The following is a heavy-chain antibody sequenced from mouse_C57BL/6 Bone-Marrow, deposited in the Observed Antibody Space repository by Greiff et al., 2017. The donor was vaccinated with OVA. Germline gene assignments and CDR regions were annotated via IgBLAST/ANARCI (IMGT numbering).Heavy chain of an antibody. CDR3: ARYGNMYYFDY. D-gene: IGHD2-1*01. J-gene: IGHJ2*01. CDR1: GYTFTDYY. Sequence: EVQLQQSGPVLVKPGASVKMSCKASGYTFTDYYMNWVKQSHGKSLEWIGVINPYNGGTSYNQKFKGKATLTVDKSSSTAYMELNSLTSEDSAVYYCARYGNMYYFDYWGQGTTLTVSS. CDR2: INPYNGGT. V-gene: IGHV1-19*01.